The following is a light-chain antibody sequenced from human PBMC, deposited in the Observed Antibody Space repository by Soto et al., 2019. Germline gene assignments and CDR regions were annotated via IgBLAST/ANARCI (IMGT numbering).Light chain of an antibody. CDR2: GAY. V-gene: IGKV3-15*01. CDR1: QSVSSD. J-gene: IGKJ1*01. CDR3: QQYNTWPRM. Sequence: ERVRRQSPATLCVAPGERAALGGRASQSVSSDLAWYHQKPGQAPRLLIYGAYTRATGMPARFSGSGSGTEFTLPITSLQSEAFAAYYCQQYNTWPRMFGQGTKVDI.